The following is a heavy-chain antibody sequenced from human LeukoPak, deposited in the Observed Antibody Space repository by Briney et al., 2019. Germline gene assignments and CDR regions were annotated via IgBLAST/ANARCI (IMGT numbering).Heavy chain of an antibody. CDR3: ASPVMGVPYSEYLDH. J-gene: IGHJ4*02. V-gene: IGHV4-39*01. CDR2: IYYTGGST. D-gene: IGHD1-26*01. Sequence: SETLSLTCTVSGGSISNNNHSWNWVRQPPGKGLEWIGSIYYTGGSTFYNPSLKSRVTLSIDTSKNQFSLKLSSVTAADTAVYYCASPVMGVPYSEYLDHWGPGTPVTVSP. CDR1: GGSISNNNHS.